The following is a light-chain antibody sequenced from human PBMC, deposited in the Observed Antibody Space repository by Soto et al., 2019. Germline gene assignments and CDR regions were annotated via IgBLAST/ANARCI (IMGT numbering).Light chain of an antibody. CDR3: SSYTGSNNHVV. V-gene: IGLV2-8*01. J-gene: IGLJ2*01. CDR1: SSDVGGYNY. Sequence: QSALTQPPSASGSPGQSVTISCTGASSDVGGYNYVSWYQQHPGKAPKLMIYEVSKRPSGVPDRFSGSKSGNTASLTVSGLQAEDEADYYCSSYTGSNNHVVFGGGTQ. CDR2: EVS.